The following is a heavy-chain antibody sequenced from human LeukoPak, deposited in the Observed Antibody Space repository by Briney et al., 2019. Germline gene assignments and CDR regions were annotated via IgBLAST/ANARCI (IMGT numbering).Heavy chain of an antibody. V-gene: IGHV4-39*01. CDR1: GGSISSSSYY. Sequence: SETLSLTCTVSGGSISSSSYYWGWIRQPPGKGLEWIGSIYYSGSTYYNPSLKSRVAISVDTSKNQFSLKLSSVTAADTAVYYCARLPRGYSYGYLYLYFDYWGQGTLVTVSS. D-gene: IGHD5-18*01. J-gene: IGHJ4*02. CDR3: ARLPRGYSYGYLYLYFDY. CDR2: IYYSGST.